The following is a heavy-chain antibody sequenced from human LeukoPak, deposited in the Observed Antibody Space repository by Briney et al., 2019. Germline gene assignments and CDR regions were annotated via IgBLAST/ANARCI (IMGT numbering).Heavy chain of an antibody. CDR3: ARDALDSSGWYQAYFDY. J-gene: IGHJ4*02. CDR1: GGSISSYY. D-gene: IGHD6-19*01. CDR2: INHSGST. V-gene: IGHV4-34*01. Sequence: PSETLSLTCTVSGGSISSYYWSWIRQPPGKGLEWIGEINHSGSTNYNPSLKSRVTISVDTSKNQFSLKLSSVTAADTAVYYCARDALDSSGWYQAYFDYWGQGTLVTVSS.